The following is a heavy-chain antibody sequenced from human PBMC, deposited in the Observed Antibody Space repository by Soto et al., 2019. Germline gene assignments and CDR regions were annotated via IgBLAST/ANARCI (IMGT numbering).Heavy chain of an antibody. CDR1: GYTFTSYG. V-gene: IGHV1-18*01. J-gene: IGHJ3*02. D-gene: IGHD3-22*01. Sequence: QVQLVQSGAEVKKPGASVKVSCKASGYTFTSYGISWVRQAPGQGLEWMGRISAYNGNTNYAQKLQGRVTMTTDTPTGTADMELRSMRSGDTAVYYCVRGGLSDSDSSGYYSGAAFEIWGEWTMVTVSS. CDR2: ISAYNGNT. CDR3: VRGGLSDSDSSGYYSGAAFEI.